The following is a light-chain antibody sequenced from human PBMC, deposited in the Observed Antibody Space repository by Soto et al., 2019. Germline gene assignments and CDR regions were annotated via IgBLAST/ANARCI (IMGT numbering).Light chain of an antibody. V-gene: IGLV1-51*01. Sequence: QSVVTQPPSVSASPGQRVTISCSGSSSNIGGNSVSWYQQLPATAPKLLIYDDDKRPSGIPDRFSGSKSGTSATLGITGFQTGDEADHYCGSWYSSLSAYVFGTGTKLTVL. J-gene: IGLJ1*01. CDR1: SSNIGGNS. CDR3: GSWYSSLSAYV. CDR2: DDD.